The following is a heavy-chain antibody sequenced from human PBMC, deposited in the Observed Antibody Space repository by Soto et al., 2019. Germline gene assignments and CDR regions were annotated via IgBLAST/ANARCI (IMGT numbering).Heavy chain of an antibody. CDR3: ARDPGAVAGTRYYYYGMDV. Sequence: VKVSCKASGGTFSSYAISWVRQAPGQGLEWMGGIIPIFGTANYAQKFQGRVTITADESTSTAYMELSSLRSEDTAVYYCARDPGAVAGTRYYYYGMDVWGLGTTVTVSS. V-gene: IGHV1-69*01. CDR2: IIPIFGTA. CDR1: GGTFSSYA. J-gene: IGHJ6*02. D-gene: IGHD6-19*01.